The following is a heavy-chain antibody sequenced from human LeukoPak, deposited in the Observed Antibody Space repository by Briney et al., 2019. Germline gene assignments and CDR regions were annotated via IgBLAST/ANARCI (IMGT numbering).Heavy chain of an antibody. D-gene: IGHD5-12*01. V-gene: IGHV1-24*01. CDR3: VTAPRYSAYDPFDQ. CDR2: FHTEDGDI. J-gene: IGHJ4*02. CDR1: GFSFAEFS. Sequence: ASVKVSCKVSGFSFAEFSMHWVRETPTKGLEWMGGFHTEDGDINYAPKFQGRVVMTEDSSAKTAYLEVRGLTSEDTAVYYCVTAPRYSAYDPFDQWGPGTLVTVSS.